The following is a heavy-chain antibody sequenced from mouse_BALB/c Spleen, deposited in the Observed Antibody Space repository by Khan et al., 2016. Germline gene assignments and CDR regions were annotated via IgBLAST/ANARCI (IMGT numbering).Heavy chain of an antibody. Sequence: QIQLVQSGPALKKPGETVKISCKASGYTFTNYGMNWEKQAPGKGLKGMGWINTNTGEPTYSDDFKGRFAYSFETSAGAANSQIHNLKTADVAHYFCATGTVRAVPMDYWGQGTSVTVSS. D-gene: IGHD3-3*01. CDR1: GYTFTNYG. CDR2: INTNTGEP. CDR3: ATGTVRAVPMDY. V-gene: IGHV9-1*02. J-gene: IGHJ4*01.